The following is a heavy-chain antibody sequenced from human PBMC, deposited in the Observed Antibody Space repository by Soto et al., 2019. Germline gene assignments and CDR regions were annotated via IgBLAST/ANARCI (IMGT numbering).Heavy chain of an antibody. CDR3: ARAQVRGHSYYNWFDP. J-gene: IGHJ5*02. CDR1: GFTFSTYG. Sequence: GSLRLSCAASGFTFSTYGMHWVRQAPGKGLEWVAVIWFDGSNEFYADSVRGRFTISRDNSKNTLYLQMNSLRAEDTAVYYCARAQVRGHSYYNWFDPWGQGTLVTVSS. D-gene: IGHD5-18*01. CDR2: IWFDGSNE. V-gene: IGHV3-33*01.